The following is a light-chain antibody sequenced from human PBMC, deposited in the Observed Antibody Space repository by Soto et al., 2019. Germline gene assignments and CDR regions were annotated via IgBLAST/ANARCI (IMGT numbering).Light chain of an antibody. J-gene: IGKJ5*01. CDR2: GAS. V-gene: IGKV3-15*01. Sequence: ETVMTQSPATLSVSPGERATLSCRASQSVSNNLAWYQQKPSQAPRLLIYGASTRATGIPARFSGSGSGTEFTLTTSSLQSEDFAAYYCQQYNDWPPVTFGQGTRLEIK. CDR3: QQYNDWPPVT. CDR1: QSVSNN.